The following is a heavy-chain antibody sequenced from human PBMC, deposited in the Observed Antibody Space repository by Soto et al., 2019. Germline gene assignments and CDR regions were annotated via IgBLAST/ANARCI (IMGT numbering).Heavy chain of an antibody. V-gene: IGHV2-5*02. Sequence: QITLQEYGPTLVKPTQTLTLTCTFSGFSLSTSGVGVGWIRQPTGKALEWLTLIYWGDGKRYSPSLKSRLSITKYTSKSQVVLTMTNMDHEDTATYYCAAHGSLTYYNPLYNWFDPWGPGALVTVSS. J-gene: IGHJ5*02. CDR1: GFSLSTSGVG. D-gene: IGHD3-10*01. CDR3: AAHGSLTYYNPLYNWFDP. CDR2: IYWGDGK.